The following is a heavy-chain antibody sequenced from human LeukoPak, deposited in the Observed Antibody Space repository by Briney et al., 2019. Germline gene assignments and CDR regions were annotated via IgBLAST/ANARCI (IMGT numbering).Heavy chain of an antibody. CDR2: IKQDGSDK. Sequence: GGSLRLSCAASGFTFTTYWMTWVRQAPGKGLEWVANIKQDGSDKYYVDSVKGRFTISRDNARKSVYLQMNSLRAEDTAVYYCAKSRLGELSLYGYWGQGTLVTVSS. J-gene: IGHJ4*02. CDR1: GFTFTTYW. D-gene: IGHD3-16*02. V-gene: IGHV3-7*01. CDR3: AKSRLGELSLYGY.